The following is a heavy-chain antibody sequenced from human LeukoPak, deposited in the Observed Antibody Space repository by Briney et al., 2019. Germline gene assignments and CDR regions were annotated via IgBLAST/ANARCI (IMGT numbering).Heavy chain of an antibody. CDR3: ARDGLVRGVQYFQH. J-gene: IGHJ1*01. CDR1: GGTFSNYA. D-gene: IGHD3-10*01. CDR2: INPNSGGT. V-gene: IGHV1-2*02. Sequence: GASVKVSCKASGGTFSNYAISWVRQAPGQGLEWMGWINPNSGGTNYAQKFRGRVTMTRDTSISTAYMELSRLRSDDTAVYYCARDGLVRGVQYFQHWGQGTLVTVSS.